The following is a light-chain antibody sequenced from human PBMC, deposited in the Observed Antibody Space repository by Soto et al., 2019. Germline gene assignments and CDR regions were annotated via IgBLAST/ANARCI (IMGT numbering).Light chain of an antibody. V-gene: IGLV2-14*01. Sequence: QSALTQPASVSGSPGQSITISCTGTSSDVGGYNYVSWYQQQPGKAPKLMIYDVSNRPSGVSNRFSGSKSGNTASLTISGLQAEDEADYYGSSYTSSSTLVVFGGGTQLTV. CDR2: DVS. J-gene: IGLJ2*01. CDR3: SSYTSSSTLVV. CDR1: SSDVGGYNY.